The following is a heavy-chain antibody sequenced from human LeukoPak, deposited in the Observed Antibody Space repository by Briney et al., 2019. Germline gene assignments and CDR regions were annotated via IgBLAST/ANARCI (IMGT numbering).Heavy chain of an antibody. J-gene: IGHJ4*02. D-gene: IGHD3-10*01. CDR2: IYYSGST. CDR1: GGSFSGYY. CDR3: ARHAVLLWFGELLLSPDFDY. Sequence: SETLSLTCAVYGGSFSGYYWGWIRQPPGKGLEWIGSIYYSGSTYYNPSLKSRVTISVDTSKNQFSLTLSSVTAADTAVYYCARHAVLLWFGELLLSPDFDYWGQGTLVTVSS. V-gene: IGHV4-39*01.